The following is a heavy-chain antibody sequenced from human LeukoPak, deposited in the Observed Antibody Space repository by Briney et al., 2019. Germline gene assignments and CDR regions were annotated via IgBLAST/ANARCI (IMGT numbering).Heavy chain of an antibody. Sequence: SVKVSCKASGGTFSSYAISWVRQAPGQGLEWMGGIIPIFGTANYAQKFQGRVTITTDETTSTAYMELSSLRSEDTAVYYCAHPGAVTTLNDAFDIWGQGTMVTVSS. CDR2: IIPIFGTA. D-gene: IGHD4-11*01. V-gene: IGHV1-69*05. CDR1: GGTFSSYA. CDR3: AHPGAVTTLNDAFDI. J-gene: IGHJ3*02.